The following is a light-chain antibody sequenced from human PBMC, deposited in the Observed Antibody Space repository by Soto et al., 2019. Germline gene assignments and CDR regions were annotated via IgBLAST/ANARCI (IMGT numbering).Light chain of an antibody. V-gene: IGKV1-39*01. Sequence: DSQITQSPSSLSASVGDRVTITCRASQSISSYLNWYQQKPGKAPKLLIYAASSLQSGGPSRFSGSGSETDFTLTISSLQPEDFATYSCQQSYSTTWTFGQGTKVDI. CDR3: QQSYSTTWT. J-gene: IGKJ1*01. CDR2: AAS. CDR1: QSISSY.